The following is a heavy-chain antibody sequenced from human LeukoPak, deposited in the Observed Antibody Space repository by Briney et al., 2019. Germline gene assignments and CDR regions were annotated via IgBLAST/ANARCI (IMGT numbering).Heavy chain of an antibody. J-gene: IGHJ6*03. CDR2: IIPIFGTA. CDR3: ARAFGGKNLYYYYYMDV. D-gene: IGHD4-23*01. Sequence: SVKVSCKASGGTFSSYAISWVRQAPGQGLEWMGGIIPIFGTANYAQKFQGRVTITADESTSTAYMELSSLRSEDTAVYYCARAFGGKNLYYYYYMDVWGKGTTVTVSS. CDR1: GGTFSSYA. V-gene: IGHV1-69*01.